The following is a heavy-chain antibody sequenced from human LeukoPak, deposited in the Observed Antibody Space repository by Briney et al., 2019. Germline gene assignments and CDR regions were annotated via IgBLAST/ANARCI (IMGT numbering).Heavy chain of an antibody. J-gene: IGHJ4*02. V-gene: IGHV3-30-3*01. D-gene: IGHD1-26*01. CDR3: ARDGGSYYADAYYFDY. CDR2: ISYDGSNK. Sequence: GGSLRLSCAASGFTFSSYAMHWVCQAPGKGLEWVAVISYDGSNKYYADSVKGRFTISRDNSKNTLYLQMNSLRAEDTAVYYCARDGGSYYADAYYFDYWGQGTLVTVSS. CDR1: GFTFSSYA.